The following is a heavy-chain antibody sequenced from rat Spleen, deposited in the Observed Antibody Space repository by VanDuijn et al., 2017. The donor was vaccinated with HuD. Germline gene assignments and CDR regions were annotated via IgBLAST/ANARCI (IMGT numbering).Heavy chain of an antibody. CDR1: GFSLTSYG. V-gene: IGHV2-15*01. CDR2: IWGDGST. D-gene: IGHD1-12*02. J-gene: IGHJ3*01. Sequence: QVQLKESGPGLVQPSQTLSLTCTVSGFSLTSYGVSWVRQPPGKGLEWMGGIWGDGSTNYNSPLKSRLSISRDTSKSQVLLKMNSLQTEDTAIYFCTRDHSYWGSYYPGGFAYWGQGTLVTVSS. CDR3: TRDHSYWGSYYPGGFAY.